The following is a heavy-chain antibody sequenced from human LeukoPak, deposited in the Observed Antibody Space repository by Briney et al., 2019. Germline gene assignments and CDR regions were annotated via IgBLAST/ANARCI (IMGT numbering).Heavy chain of an antibody. CDR2: IIPISGTA. CDR3: ASGGHYDFGRTLDY. D-gene: IGHD3-3*01. J-gene: IGHJ4*02. V-gene: IGHV1-69*13. CDR1: GGTFSSYA. Sequence: GASVKVSCKASGGTFSSYAISWVRQAPGQGLEWMGGIIPISGTANYAQKFQGRVTITADESTSTVYMELSSLRSEDTAVYYCASGGHYDFGRTLDYWGQGTLVTVSS.